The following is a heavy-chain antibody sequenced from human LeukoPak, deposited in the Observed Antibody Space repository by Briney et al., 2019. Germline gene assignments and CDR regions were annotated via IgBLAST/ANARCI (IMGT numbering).Heavy chain of an antibody. V-gene: IGHV5-51*01. CDR3: ARSSRYDFWSGYFDQNNWFDP. J-gene: IGHJ5*02. CDR1: GYSFTSYW. D-gene: IGHD3-3*01. Sequence: GESLQISCKGSGYSFTSYWIGWVRQMPGKGLEWMGIIYPGDSDTRYSPSFQGQVTISADKSISTAYLQWSSLKASDTAMYYCARSSRYDFWSGYFDQNNWFDPWGQGTLVTVSS. CDR2: IYPGDSDT.